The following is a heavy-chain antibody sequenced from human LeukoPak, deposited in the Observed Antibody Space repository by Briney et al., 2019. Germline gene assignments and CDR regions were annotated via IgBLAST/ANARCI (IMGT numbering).Heavy chain of an antibody. J-gene: IGHJ5*02. CDR2: IYYSGST. CDR1: GGSISSNSYY. D-gene: IGHD5-24*01. V-gene: IGHV4-39*01. Sequence: PSETLSLTCTVSGGSISSNSYYWGWIRQPPGKGLEWIGSIYYSGSTYYKSSLKSRVTISVDTSKNQFSLKLSSVTAADTAVYYCARARDGYNRRKYWFDPWGQGTLVTVSS. CDR3: ARARDGYNRRKYWFDP.